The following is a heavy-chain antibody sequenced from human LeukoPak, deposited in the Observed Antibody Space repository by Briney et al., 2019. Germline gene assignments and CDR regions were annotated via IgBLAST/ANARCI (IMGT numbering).Heavy chain of an antibody. CDR2: IYSDGDT. Sequence: WGSLRLSCAASGITVSSNYMSWIRQAPGKGLEWISAIYSDGDTYYAHSVKGRFTISIDNSKNHLFLQMNSLRAADTAVYYCARGQDSSGYYYFFDYWGQGTLVTVSS. D-gene: IGHD3-22*01. J-gene: IGHJ4*02. CDR3: ARGQDSSGYYYFFDY. V-gene: IGHV3-66*01. CDR1: GITVSSNY.